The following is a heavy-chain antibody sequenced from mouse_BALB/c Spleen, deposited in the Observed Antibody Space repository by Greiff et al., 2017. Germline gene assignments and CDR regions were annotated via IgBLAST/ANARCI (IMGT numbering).Heavy chain of an antibody. CDR2: INPSTGYT. J-gene: IGHJ3*01. V-gene: IGHV1-7*01. D-gene: IGHD1-1*01. CDR3: ARWGYGSSYLFAY. CDR1: GYTFTSYW. Sequence: VQLQQSGAELAKPGASVTMSCKASGYTFTSYWMHWVKQRPGQGLEWIGYINPSTGYTEYNQKFKDKATLTADKSSSTAYMQLSSLTSEDSAVYYCARWGYGSSYLFAYWGQGTLVTVSA.